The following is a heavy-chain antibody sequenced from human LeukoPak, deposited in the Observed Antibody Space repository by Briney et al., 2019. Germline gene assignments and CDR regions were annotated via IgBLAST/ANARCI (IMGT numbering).Heavy chain of an antibody. CDR2: IYYSGST. CDR3: ARGDCSGGSCFAFDI. D-gene: IGHD2-15*01. J-gene: IGHJ3*02. CDR1: GGSISSSNFY. V-gene: IGHV4-39*07. Sequence: SETLSLTCTVSGGSISSSNFYWGWIRQPPGKGLEWIGSIYYSGSTYYNPSLKSRVTISVDTSKNQFSLKLSSVTAADTAVYYCARGDCSGGSCFAFDIWGQGTMVTVSS.